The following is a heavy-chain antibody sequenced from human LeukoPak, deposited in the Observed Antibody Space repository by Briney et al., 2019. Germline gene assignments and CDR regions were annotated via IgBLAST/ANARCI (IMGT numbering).Heavy chain of an antibody. CDR1: GFTFSTYA. CDR2: ISGSGGST. CDR3: AKAGYCSSTSCPGGYYYGMDV. D-gene: IGHD2-2*01. Sequence: GGSLRLSCAASGFTFSTYAMHWVRQAPGKGLEWVSAISGSGGSTYYADSVKGRFTISRDNSKNTLYLQMNSLRAEDTAVYYCAKAGYCSSTSCPGGYYYGMDVWGKGTTVTVSS. J-gene: IGHJ6*04. V-gene: IGHV3-23*01.